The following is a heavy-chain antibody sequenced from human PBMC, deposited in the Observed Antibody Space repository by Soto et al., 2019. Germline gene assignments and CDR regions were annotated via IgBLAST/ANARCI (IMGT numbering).Heavy chain of an antibody. CDR3: SINGWRHSGGVDY. V-gene: IGHV1-69*01. D-gene: IGHD3-10*01. Sequence: QVQLVQSGAEVKKPGSSVKVSCKASGGTFSRYSINWVRQAPGQGLEWMGEISPIFGNANYAQKFQGRVTITADESTSTAYMEPSSLRSEETAVYYGSINGWRHSGGVDYFGVGTVVPVS. CDR1: GGTFSRYS. J-gene: IGHJ4*02. CDR2: ISPIFGNA.